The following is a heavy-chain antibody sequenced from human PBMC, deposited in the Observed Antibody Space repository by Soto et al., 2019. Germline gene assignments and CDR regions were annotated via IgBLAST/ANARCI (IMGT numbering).Heavy chain of an antibody. J-gene: IGHJ4*02. V-gene: IGHV1-18*01. CDR2: ISPHKGDR. D-gene: IGHD3-10*01. Sequence: QVQLVQSGAEVKKPGASVTVSCKTSGYTFSTIGITWVRQAPGQGLEWMGWISPHKGDRYYAQRLQGRVTMTTDTSTSTAYMELRGLGSDDTAVYFCARDLDPSGSYYTNYWGQGTLVTVSS. CDR3: ARDLDPSGSYYTNY. CDR1: GYTFSTIG.